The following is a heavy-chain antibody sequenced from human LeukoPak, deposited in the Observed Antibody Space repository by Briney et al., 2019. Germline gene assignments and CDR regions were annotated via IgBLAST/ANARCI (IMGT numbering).Heavy chain of an antibody. CDR3: ARDLDWTFDY. D-gene: IGHD3/OR15-3a*01. CDR1: GFTFSSYA. CDR2: ISYDGSNK. J-gene: IGHJ4*02. V-gene: IGHV3-30*04. Sequence: GGSLRLSCAASGFTFSSYAMHWVRQAPGKGLEWVAVISYDGSNKYYADSVKGRFTVSRDNSKNTLYLQMNGLRAEDTAVYYCARDLDWTFDYWGQGTLVTVSS.